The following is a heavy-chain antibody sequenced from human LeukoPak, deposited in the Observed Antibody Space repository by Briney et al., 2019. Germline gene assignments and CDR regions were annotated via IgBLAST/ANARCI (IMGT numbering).Heavy chain of an antibody. D-gene: IGHD3-3*01. CDR1: GFTFSSYW. V-gene: IGHV3-74*01. CDR2: IHADGSTT. J-gene: IGHJ2*01. CDR3: ARGGGTTIFGVVIGNFDL. Sequence: GGSLRLSCAASGFTFSSYWMHWVRQAPGKGLVWVSRIHADGSTTTYADSVEGRFTISRDNAKNTLYLQMNNLRAEDTAVFYCARGGGTTIFGVVIGNFDLWGRGTLVTVSS.